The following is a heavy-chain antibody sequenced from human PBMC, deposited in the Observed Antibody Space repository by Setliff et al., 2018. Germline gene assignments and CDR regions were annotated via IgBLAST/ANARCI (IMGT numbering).Heavy chain of an antibody. J-gene: IGHJ4*02. CDR1: GFLYSNNA. Sequence: GGSLRLSCAASGFLYSNNAFHWVRQTPGKGLEWVAVIPYDGTIIHYVDSVKGRFSISRDNSQNTLYLQMNSLSPEDTALYYCASSSGGNYEAYFDYWGQGTLVTVSS. V-gene: IGHV3-30*04. CDR3: ASSSGGNYEAYFDY. CDR2: IPYDGTII. D-gene: IGHD2-15*01.